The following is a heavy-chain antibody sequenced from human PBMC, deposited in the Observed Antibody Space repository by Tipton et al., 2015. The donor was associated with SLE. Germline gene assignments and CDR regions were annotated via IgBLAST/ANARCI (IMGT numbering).Heavy chain of an antibody. CDR3: ARRRAATGLFSERGWFDP. V-gene: IGHV4-39*01. J-gene: IGHJ5*02. Sequence: TLSLTCTVSGASLSNSNYYWGWVRQALGGGLEWIAMVFHRGSTYFNPSLKSRVTISIDTSKNQFSLKLSSVTAADTAVYYCARRRAATGLFSERGWFDPWGQGALVTVSS. D-gene: IGHD6-25*01. CDR1: GASLSNSNYY. CDR2: VFHRGST.